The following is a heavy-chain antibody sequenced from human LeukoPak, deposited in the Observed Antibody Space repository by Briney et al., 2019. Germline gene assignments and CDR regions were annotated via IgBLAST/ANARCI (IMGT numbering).Heavy chain of an antibody. CDR2: IYYSGST. CDR1: GGSISSGGYY. V-gene: IGHV4-31*03. CDR3: ARGASNYGSFWFDP. J-gene: IGHJ5*02. D-gene: IGHD4-11*01. Sequence: SETLSLTCTVSGGSISSGGYYWSWIRQPPGKGLEWIGYIYYSGSTSYNPSLKSRVTISVDTSKNQFSLKLNSVTAADTAVYYCARGASNYGSFWFDPWGQGTLVTVSS.